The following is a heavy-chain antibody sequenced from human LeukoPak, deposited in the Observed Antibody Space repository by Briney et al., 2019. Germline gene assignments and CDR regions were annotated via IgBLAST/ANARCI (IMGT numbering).Heavy chain of an antibody. J-gene: IGHJ4*02. CDR2: ISQSGADI. D-gene: IGHD1-26*01. CDR1: GFTFSDYY. CDR3: VRDIRAVGQTLYFDH. V-gene: IGHV3-11*01. Sequence: GGSLRLSCAASGFTFSDYYMSWIRQAPGEGLEWLSFISQSGADIHYADSVRGRFTVSRDNAQNSLYLQINCLRAEDMAVYYCVRDIRAVGQTLYFDHWGQGALVTVSS.